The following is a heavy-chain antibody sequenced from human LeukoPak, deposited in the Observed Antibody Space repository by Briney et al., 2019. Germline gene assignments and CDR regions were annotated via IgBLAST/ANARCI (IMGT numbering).Heavy chain of an antibody. Sequence: GESLKISCAASGFTFSSYGMHWVRQAPGKGLEWVAVITYEGTNEYYADSVKGRFTISRDNSKNTLYLQMNSLRAEDTAVYYCARDTYYYDSSGYYGYYYGMDVWGQGTTVTVS. D-gene: IGHD3-22*01. CDR1: GFTFSSYG. CDR3: ARDTYYYDSSGYYGYYYGMDV. J-gene: IGHJ6*02. V-gene: IGHV3-30*03. CDR2: ITYEGTNE.